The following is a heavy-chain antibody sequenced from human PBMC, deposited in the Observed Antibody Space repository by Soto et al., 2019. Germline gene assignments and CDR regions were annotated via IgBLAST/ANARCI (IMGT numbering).Heavy chain of an antibody. CDR1: GFTFSTYA. CDR3: AKVLCGSSSCANDY. Sequence: GGSLRLSCTASGFTFSTYAMTWVRQAPGKGLEWVAVVSGGGDITHYADSVKGRSTISRDNSKNTLYLQLKSLRAEDTAIYYCAKVLCGSSSCANDYWGQGTLVTVSS. D-gene: IGHD2-2*01. CDR2: VSGGGDIT. J-gene: IGHJ4*02. V-gene: IGHV3-23*01.